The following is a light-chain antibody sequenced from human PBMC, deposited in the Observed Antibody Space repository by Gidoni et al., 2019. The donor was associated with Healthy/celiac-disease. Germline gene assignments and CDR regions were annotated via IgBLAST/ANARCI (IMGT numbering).Light chain of an antibody. Sequence: DIQMNQSPSTLSASVGDRVTITCRASQSISSWLAWYQQKPGKAPKLLIYKASSLESGVPSRFSGSESETDFTLTVSSLQPDDFATYYCQQYNTYPWTFGQGTKVEIK. J-gene: IGKJ1*01. CDR3: QQYNTYPWT. V-gene: IGKV1-5*03. CDR1: QSISSW. CDR2: KAS.